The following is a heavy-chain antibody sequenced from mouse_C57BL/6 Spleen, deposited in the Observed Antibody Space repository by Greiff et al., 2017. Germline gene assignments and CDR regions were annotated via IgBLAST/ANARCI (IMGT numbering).Heavy chain of an antibody. Sequence: VKLQQPGAELVKPGASVKMSCKASGYTFTSYWITWVKQRPGQGLEWIGDIYPGSGSTNYNEKFKSKATLTVDTSSSTAYMQLSSLTSEDSAVYYCARAGSSYWYFDVWGTGTTVTVSS. D-gene: IGHD6-1*01. J-gene: IGHJ1*03. CDR3: ARAGSSYWYFDV. CDR1: GYTFTSYW. V-gene: IGHV1-55*01. CDR2: IYPGSGST.